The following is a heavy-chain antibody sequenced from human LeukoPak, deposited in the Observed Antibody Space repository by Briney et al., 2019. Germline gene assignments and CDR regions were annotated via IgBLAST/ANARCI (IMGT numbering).Heavy chain of an antibody. CDR2: ISAYNGNT. Sequence: ASVKVSCKASGYTFTSYGISWVRQAPGQGLEWMGWISAYNGNTNYAQKLQGRVTMTTDTSTSTAYMELRSLRSDDTAVYYCARDGDYSYYYDSSGLGAWGQGTLVTVSS. CDR3: ARDGDYSYYYDSSGLGA. CDR1: GYTFTSYG. D-gene: IGHD3-22*01. V-gene: IGHV1-18*01. J-gene: IGHJ5*02.